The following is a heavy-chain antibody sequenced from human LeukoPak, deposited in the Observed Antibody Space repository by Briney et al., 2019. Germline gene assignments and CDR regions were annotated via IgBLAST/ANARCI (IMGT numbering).Heavy chain of an antibody. CDR1: GCTFSSYA. CDR3: AKPPYSTSWSSFDY. D-gene: IGHD6-13*01. V-gene: IGHV3-23*01. Sequence: GGSLSLSCAATGCTFSSYAMSWVRQAPGKGLEWVSAISSSGASTYYADSVKGRFTISRDISTNTLFLQMNSLRAEDTAVYYCAKPPYSTSWSSFDYWGQGTLVTVSS. J-gene: IGHJ4*02. CDR2: ISSSGAST.